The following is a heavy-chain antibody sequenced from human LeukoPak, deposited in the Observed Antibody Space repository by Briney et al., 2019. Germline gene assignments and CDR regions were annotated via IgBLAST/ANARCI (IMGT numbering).Heavy chain of an antibody. J-gene: IGHJ6*02. CDR2: IYYSGST. Sequence: PSETLSLTCTVSGGSISSYYWSWIRQPPGKGREWIGYIYYSGSTNYNPALKSRVTISVDTSKNQFSLKLSSVTAADTAVYYCARGYYYDSSGSEYYYYGMDVWGQGTTVTVSS. CDR1: GGSISSYY. D-gene: IGHD3-22*01. CDR3: ARGYYYDSSGSEYYYYGMDV. V-gene: IGHV4-59*01.